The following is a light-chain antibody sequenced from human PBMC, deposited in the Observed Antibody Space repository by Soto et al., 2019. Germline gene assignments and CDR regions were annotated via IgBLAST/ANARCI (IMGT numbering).Light chain of an antibody. Sequence: QSALTQPASVSGSPGQSITISCNGTSSDVGGYNYVSWYQQHPGKAPKLMIYDVSNRPSGVSNRFSGSKSGNTASLTISGLHAEDEADYYCSSYTSSSTLVFGTGTKLTVL. CDR3: SSYTSSSTLV. V-gene: IGLV2-14*01. J-gene: IGLJ1*01. CDR1: SSDVGGYNY. CDR2: DVS.